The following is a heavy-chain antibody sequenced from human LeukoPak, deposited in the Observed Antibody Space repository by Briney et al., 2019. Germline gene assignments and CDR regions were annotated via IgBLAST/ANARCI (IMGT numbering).Heavy chain of an antibody. V-gene: IGHV3-43*02. CDR2: ISGDGVST. J-gene: IGHJ4*02. CDR1: GFMFHDYA. CDR3: ARESGKFDY. Sequence: PGGSLRLSCAAPGFMFHDYAIHWVRQAPGKGLEWVSLISGDGVSTFYADSVKGRFSISRDNSKNSLSLEMNSLRTEDTAMYYCARESGKFDYWGQGTLVAVSS.